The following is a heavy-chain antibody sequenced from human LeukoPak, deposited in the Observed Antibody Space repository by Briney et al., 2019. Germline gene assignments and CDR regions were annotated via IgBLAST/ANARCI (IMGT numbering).Heavy chain of an antibody. J-gene: IGHJ5*02. CDR1: GGSISSYY. D-gene: IGHD2-2*01. Sequence: SETLSLTCTVSGGSISSYYWSWIRQPPGKGLEWIGYIYYSGSTNYNPSLKSRVTISVDTSKNQFSLKLSSVTAADTAVYYCARVGSPAAAVQVTTSSGWFDPWGQGTLVTVSS. V-gene: IGHV4-59*01. CDR2: IYYSGST. CDR3: ARVGSPAAAVQVTTSSGWFDP.